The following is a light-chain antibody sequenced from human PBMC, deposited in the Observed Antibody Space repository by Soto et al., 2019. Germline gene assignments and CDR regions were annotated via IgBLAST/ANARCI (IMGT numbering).Light chain of an antibody. Sequence: EIVLTQSPGTLSLSPGKRATLSCRASQSVRSSYLAWYQQKPGQAPRLLIYGASSRATGIPDRFSGSGSGTDFTLTISRLEPEDFAVYACQQHGSSPTTLGQGTRLEIK. V-gene: IGKV3-20*01. CDR2: GAS. CDR3: QQHGSSPTT. CDR1: QSVRSSY. J-gene: IGKJ5*01.